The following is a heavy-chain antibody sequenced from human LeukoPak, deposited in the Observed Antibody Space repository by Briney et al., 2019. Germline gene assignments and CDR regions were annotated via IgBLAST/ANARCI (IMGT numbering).Heavy chain of an antibody. Sequence: GASVKVSCKASGYTLTSYDINWVRQATGQGLEWMGWMNPNSGNTGYAQKFQGRVTMTRNTSISTAYMELSSLRSADTAVYYCARGRGIAARSRYYFDYWGQGTLVTVSS. D-gene: IGHD6-6*01. J-gene: IGHJ4*02. CDR2: MNPNSGNT. V-gene: IGHV1-8*01. CDR3: ARGRGIAARSRYYFDY. CDR1: GYTLTSYD.